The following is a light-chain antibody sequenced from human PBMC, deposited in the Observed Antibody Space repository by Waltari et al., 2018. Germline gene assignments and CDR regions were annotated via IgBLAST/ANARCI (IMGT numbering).Light chain of an antibody. CDR3: QQYYSAPYT. J-gene: IGKJ2*01. Sequence: DIVMTQSPDSLAVSQGERATIHCKSRQSVLYSSNNKNYLTWYQQKPGQPPKLLIYWASTRESGVPDRFSGSASGTDFTLTISSLQAEDVAVYYCQQYYSAPYTFGQGTKLEIK. CDR2: WAS. V-gene: IGKV4-1*01. CDR1: QSVLYSSNNKNY.